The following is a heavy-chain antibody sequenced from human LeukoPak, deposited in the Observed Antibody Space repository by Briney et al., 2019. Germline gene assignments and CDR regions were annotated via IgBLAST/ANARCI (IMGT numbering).Heavy chain of an antibody. CDR2: FTANSGRT. V-gene: IGHV3-23*01. CDR1: GFTFSSYG. CDR3: AIMHGYYDGTGYWVQ. Sequence: GGSLRLSCAASGFTFSSYGMSWVRQAPGPGLGAGSFFTANSGRTSYADSVEGRFTISRDNPSTTLYMQINSLRDEATAVYYCAIMHGYYDGTGYWVQWGQGTLVTVSS. D-gene: IGHD3-22*01. J-gene: IGHJ1*01.